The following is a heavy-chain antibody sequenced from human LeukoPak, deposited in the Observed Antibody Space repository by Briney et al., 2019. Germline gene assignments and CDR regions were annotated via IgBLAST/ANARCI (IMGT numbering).Heavy chain of an antibody. CDR1: GYTVTELS. V-gene: IGHV1-24*01. Sequence: GASVKVSCKVSGYTVTELSMHWVRQSPGKGLEWMGGFHPEDGETIYAQKFQGRVTMTEDTSTDTAYMELSSLRSEDTAVYYCATDITVVRGVINDYWGQGTLVTVSS. J-gene: IGHJ4*02. D-gene: IGHD3-10*01. CDR2: FHPEDGET. CDR3: ATDITVVRGVINDY.